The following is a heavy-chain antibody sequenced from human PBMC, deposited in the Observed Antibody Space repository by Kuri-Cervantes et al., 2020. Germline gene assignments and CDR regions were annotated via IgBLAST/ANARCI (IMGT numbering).Heavy chain of an antibody. CDR2: MNPNSGNT. CDR1: GYTFTSYD. V-gene: IGHV1-8*01. J-gene: IGHJ4*02. CDR3: AKRGYSYGELDY. D-gene: IGHD5-18*01. Sequence: ASVKVSCKASGYTFTSYDINWVRQATGQGLEWMGWMNPNSGNTGYAQKFQGRVTVTRNTSISTAYMELSTLRSEDTAVHYCAKRGYSYGELDYWGQGTLVTVSS.